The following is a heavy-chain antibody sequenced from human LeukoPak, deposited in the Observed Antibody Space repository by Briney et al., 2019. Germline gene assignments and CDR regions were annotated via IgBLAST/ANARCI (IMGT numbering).Heavy chain of an antibody. V-gene: IGHV4-30-4*08. J-gene: IGHJ5*02. CDR1: GGSISSGDYY. CDR3: VILLDTRWFDP. D-gene: IGHD5-18*01. CDR2: IFYTGGT. Sequence: SETLSLTCTVSGGSISSGDYYWSWIRQPPGKGLEWIGYIFYTGGTFYNPFLKSRLTMSVDTSKNQFSLRLSSVTAADTAVYYCVILLDTRWFDPWGQGILVTVSS.